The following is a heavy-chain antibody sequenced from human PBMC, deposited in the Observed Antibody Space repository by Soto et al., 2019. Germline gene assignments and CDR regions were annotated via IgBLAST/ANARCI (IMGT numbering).Heavy chain of an antibody. Sequence: PSETLSLTCTVSDGSISSGGYYWSWIRQHPGKGLEWIGYIFYSGSTYYNPSLKSRVTISVDTSKNQFSLKLSSVTAADTAVYYCARVVAGTGDYWGQGTLVTVSS. CDR1: DGSISSGGYY. V-gene: IGHV4-31*03. D-gene: IGHD6-19*01. CDR2: IFYSGST. CDR3: ARVVAGTGDY. J-gene: IGHJ4*02.